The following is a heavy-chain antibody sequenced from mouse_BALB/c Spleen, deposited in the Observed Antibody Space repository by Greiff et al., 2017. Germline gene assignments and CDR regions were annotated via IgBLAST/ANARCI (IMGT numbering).Heavy chain of an antibody. D-gene: IGHD2-1*01. CDR1: GYTFTSYW. CDR2: INPYNDGT. J-gene: IGHJ4*01. CDR3: ARDYGNYLLAMAY. Sequence: VQLQQSGPELVRPGASVKMSCKASGYTFTSYWMHWVKQRPGQGLEWIGYINPYNDGTKYNEKFKGKATLTSDKSSSTAYMELSSLTSEDSAVYYCARDYGNYLLAMAYWGQGTSVTVSS. V-gene: IGHV1-14*01.